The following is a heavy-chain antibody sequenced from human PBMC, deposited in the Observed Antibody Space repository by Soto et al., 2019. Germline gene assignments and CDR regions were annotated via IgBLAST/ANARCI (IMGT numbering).Heavy chain of an antibody. D-gene: IGHD1-1*01. CDR3: AKEQFSWNPGFLGY. CDR2: ISYDGSNK. J-gene: IGHJ4*02. V-gene: IGHV3-30*18. CDR1: GFTFSSYG. Sequence: GGSLRLSCAASGFTFSSYGMHWVRQAPGKGLEWVAVISYDGSNKYYADSVKGRFTISRDNSKNTLYLQMNSLRAEDTAVYYCAKEQFSWNPGFLGYWGQGTLVTVSS.